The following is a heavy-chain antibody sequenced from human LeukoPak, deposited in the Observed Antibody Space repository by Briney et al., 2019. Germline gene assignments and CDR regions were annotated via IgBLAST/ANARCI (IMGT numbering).Heavy chain of an antibody. CDR2: INSDGSWT. J-gene: IGHJ4*02. D-gene: IGHD2/OR15-2a*01. Sequence: GGSLRLSCAASGNYWMHWVRQAPGKGLVWVSHINSDGSWTSYADSVKGRFTISKDNAKNMVYLQMNSLRAEDTAVYYCVSFYETYWGRGTLVTVSS. V-gene: IGHV3-74*01. CDR3: VSFYETY. CDR1: GNYW.